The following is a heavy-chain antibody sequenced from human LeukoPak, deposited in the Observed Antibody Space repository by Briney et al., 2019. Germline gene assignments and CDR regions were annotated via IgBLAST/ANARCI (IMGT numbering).Heavy chain of an antibody. CDR2: INHSGST. CDR1: GGSFSGYY. V-gene: IGHV4-34*01. J-gene: IGHJ3*02. CDR3: ARVRSYFNAFDI. Sequence: KPSETLSLTCAVYGGSFSGYYWSWIRQPPGKGLEWIGEINHSGSTNYNPSLKSRVTISVDTSKNQFSLKLSSVTAADTAVYYCARVRSYFNAFDIWGQGTMVTVSS. D-gene: IGHD1-26*01.